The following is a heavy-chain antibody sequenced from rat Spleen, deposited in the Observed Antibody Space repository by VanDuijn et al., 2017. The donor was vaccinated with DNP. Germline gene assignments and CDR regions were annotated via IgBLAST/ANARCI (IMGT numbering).Heavy chain of an antibody. Sequence: QVQLQQSGAELAEPGSSVKISCKGSGYTFTSFYIGWIKQTTGQGLEYLGYINTGSGGTNYNEKFRGKATLTVDTSSSTAFMQLSSLTPDDSAVYYCARGGQGVWFASWGQGTLVTVSS. J-gene: IGHJ3*01. CDR2: INTGSGGT. D-gene: IGHD4-1*01. CDR3: ARGGQGVWFAS. V-gene: IGHV1-43*01. CDR1: GYTFTSFY.